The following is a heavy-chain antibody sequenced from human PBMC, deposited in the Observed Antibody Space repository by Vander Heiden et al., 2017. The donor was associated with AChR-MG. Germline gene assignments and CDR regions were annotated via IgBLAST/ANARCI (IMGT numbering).Heavy chain of an antibody. V-gene: IGHV3-23*01. CDR2: ISRDGASV. J-gene: IGHJ1*01. D-gene: IGHD6-13*01. CDR1: GLTFRSSF. CDR3: SNGAAVATNQYFQH. Sequence: EVQLLESGGDLVQPGGSLRLPCTASGLTFRSSFMNWVRQAPGKGLEWVSSISRDGASVFYADSVKGRFTISRDNSNSTVFLQMNNLRADDTAVYYCSNGAAVATNQYFQHWGQGTLVTVSS.